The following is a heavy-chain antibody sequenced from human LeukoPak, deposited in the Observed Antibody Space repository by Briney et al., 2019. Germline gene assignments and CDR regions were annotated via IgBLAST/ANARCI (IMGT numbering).Heavy chain of an antibody. CDR3: ARVSCSSTSCYWGYFDY. CDR2: IYTSGST. J-gene: IGHJ4*02. Sequence: PSETLSLTCTVSGGSISSYYWSWIRQPAGKGLEWIGRIYTSGSTNYDPSLKSRVTMSVDASKNQFSLKLSSVTAADTAVYYCARVSCSSTSCYWGYFDYWGQGTLVTVSS. D-gene: IGHD2-2*01. CDR1: GGSISSYY. V-gene: IGHV4-4*07.